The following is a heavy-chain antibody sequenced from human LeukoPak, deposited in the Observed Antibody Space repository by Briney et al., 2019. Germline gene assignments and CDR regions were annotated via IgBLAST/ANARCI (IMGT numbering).Heavy chain of an antibody. CDR2: IYHSGST. J-gene: IGHJ4*02. V-gene: IGHV4-38-2*02. Sequence: SETLSLPCTVSGYSISSGYYWGWIRQPPGKGLEWIGSIYHSGSTYYNPSLKSRVTISVDTSKNQFSLKLSSVTAADTAVYYCARDPAAAGIVYWGQGTLVTVSS. CDR3: ARDPAAAGIVY. CDR1: GYSISSGYY. D-gene: IGHD6-13*01.